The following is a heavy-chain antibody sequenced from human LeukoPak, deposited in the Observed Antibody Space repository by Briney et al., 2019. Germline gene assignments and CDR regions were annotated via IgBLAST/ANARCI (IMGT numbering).Heavy chain of an antibody. Sequence: SQTLSLTCTVSGGSISSGDYYWSWIRQPPGKGLEWIGYIYYSGSTYYNPSLKSRVTISVDTSKNQFSLKLSSVTAADTAVYYCASTIYGSGSYYLDYWGQGTLVTVSS. J-gene: IGHJ4*02. CDR2: IYYSGST. CDR3: ASTIYGSGSYYLDY. V-gene: IGHV4-30-4*08. D-gene: IGHD3-10*01. CDR1: GGSISSGDYY.